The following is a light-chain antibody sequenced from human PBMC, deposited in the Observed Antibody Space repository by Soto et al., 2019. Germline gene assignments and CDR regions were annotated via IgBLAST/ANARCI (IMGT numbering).Light chain of an antibody. CDR2: VAC. V-gene: IGKV3-15*01. Sequence: EMVMTQSPATLSVSPGERATLSCRASQRVSSDLAWYQQKPGQPPRLLIYVACNRAAGIPARLSGSGPGTEFTLTMVSLQSEDFAVYYCEQYKNWPPRFGQGTKVEIK. CDR1: QRVSSD. J-gene: IGKJ1*01. CDR3: EQYKNWPPR.